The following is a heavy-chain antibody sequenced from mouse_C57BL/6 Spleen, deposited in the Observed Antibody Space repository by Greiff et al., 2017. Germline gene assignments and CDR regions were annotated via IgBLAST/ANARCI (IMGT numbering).Heavy chain of an antibody. CDR2: ISYDGSN. V-gene: IGHV3-6*01. D-gene: IGHD1-1*01. J-gene: IGHJ2*01. Sequence: EESGPGLVKPSQSLSLTCSVTGYSITSGYYWNWIRQFPGNKLEWMGYISYDGSNNYNPSLKNRISITRDTSKNQFFLKLNSVTTEDTATYYCARDFFDYYGSSFLDYWGQGTTLTVSS. CDR1: GYSITSGYY. CDR3: ARDFFDYYGSSFLDY.